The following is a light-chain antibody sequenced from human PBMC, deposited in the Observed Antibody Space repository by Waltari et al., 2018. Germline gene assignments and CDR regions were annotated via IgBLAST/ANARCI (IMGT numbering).Light chain of an antibody. J-gene: IGKJ4*01. Sequence: IVMTQSPLSLPVTPGEPASISCRSSQSLLHSNGYNYLDWYVQKPGQSPQVLITLGSTRASGVPDRFSGSGSGTDFTLKISRVEAEDVGVYYCMHSLQTPIFGGGTKVEIK. CDR2: LGS. CDR1: QSLLHSNGYNY. CDR3: MHSLQTPI. V-gene: IGKV2-28*01.